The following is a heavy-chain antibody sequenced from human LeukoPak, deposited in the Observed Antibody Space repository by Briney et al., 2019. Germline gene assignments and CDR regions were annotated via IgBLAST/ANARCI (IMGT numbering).Heavy chain of an antibody. J-gene: IGHJ4*02. CDR1: GGSISSYY. CDR3: AGHHPRNTVDF. Sequence: SETLSLTCTVSGGSISSYYWSWIRQPAGKGLEWIGRIYTSGSINYNPSLKSRVTISLDTSKNQLSLKLSSVTAADTAVYYCAGHHPRNTVDFWGQGTLVTVSS. V-gene: IGHV4-4*07. CDR2: IYTSGSI. D-gene: IGHD2/OR15-2a*01.